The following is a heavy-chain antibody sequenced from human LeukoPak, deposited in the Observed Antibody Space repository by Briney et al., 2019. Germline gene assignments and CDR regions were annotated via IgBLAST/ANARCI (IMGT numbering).Heavy chain of an antibody. Sequence: GGSLRLSCAASGFTFSSYATSWVRQAPGKGMEWVSSISGSGGSTYYADSVKGRFTISRDNSKNTLYLQMNSLRAEDTAVYYGAVHIIAAFDYWGQGTLVTVSS. D-gene: IGHD6-13*01. CDR1: GFTFSSYA. CDR2: ISGSGGST. V-gene: IGHV3-23*01. J-gene: IGHJ4*02. CDR3: AVHIIAAFDY.